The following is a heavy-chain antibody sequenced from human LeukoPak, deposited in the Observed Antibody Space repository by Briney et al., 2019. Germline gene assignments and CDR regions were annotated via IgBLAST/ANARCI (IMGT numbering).Heavy chain of an antibody. D-gene: IGHD4-17*01. V-gene: IGHV3-7*01. CDR2: MNQVGGEI. CDR1: GFTFSSSW. Sequence: GGSLRLSCAASGFTFSSSWMTWVRQAPGKGLEWVANMNQVGGEIYYMDSVKGRFTISRDNAKNSLYLQMNSLRAEDTAVYYCARGGNDYGDRALDYWGQGTLVTVSS. CDR3: ARGGNDYGDRALDY. J-gene: IGHJ4*02.